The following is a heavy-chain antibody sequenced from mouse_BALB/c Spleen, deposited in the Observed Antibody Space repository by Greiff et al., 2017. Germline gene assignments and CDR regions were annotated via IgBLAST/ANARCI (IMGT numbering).Heavy chain of an antibody. CDR2: INTSNGRT. J-gene: IGHJ4*01. CDR3: ARLTIYYYGSRYHAIDY. CDR1: GYTFTSYW. Sequence: VQLQQPGADLVKPGASVKLSCEASGYTFTSYWMHWVKQTPGQGLEWIGEINTSNGRTNYTDNCRSKVTLTVDKSSSTTYMQISRLTSEDSATYLCARLTIYYYGSRYHAIDYWGQGTSVTVSS. D-gene: IGHD1-1*01. V-gene: IGHV1S81*02.